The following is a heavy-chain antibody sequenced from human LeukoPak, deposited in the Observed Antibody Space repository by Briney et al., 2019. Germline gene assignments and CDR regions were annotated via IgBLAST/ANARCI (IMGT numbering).Heavy chain of an antibody. Sequence: ASVKVSCKASGYTFTSYGISWVRQAPGQGLEWMGWISAYNGNTNYAQKLQGGVTTTTDTSTSTAYMELRSLRSDDTAVYYCARAPGYCSSTSCSKYYYYYYMDVWGKGTTVTVSS. V-gene: IGHV1-18*01. CDR3: ARAPGYCSSTSCSKYYYYYYMDV. CDR1: GYTFTSYG. D-gene: IGHD2-2*01. CDR2: ISAYNGNT. J-gene: IGHJ6*03.